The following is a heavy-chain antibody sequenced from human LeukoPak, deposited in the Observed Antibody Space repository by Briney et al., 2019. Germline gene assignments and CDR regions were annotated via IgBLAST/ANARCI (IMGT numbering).Heavy chain of an antibody. J-gene: IGHJ4*02. D-gene: IGHD5-24*01. V-gene: IGHV3-11*06. Sequence: KAGGSLRLSRAASGFTFSDYYMSWIRQAPGKGLEWVSYISSSSSYTNYADSVKGRFTISRDNAKNSLYLQMNSLRAEDTAVYYCARELDGYNAVDYWGQGTLVTVSP. CDR3: ARELDGYNAVDY. CDR2: ISSSSSYT. CDR1: GFTFSDYY.